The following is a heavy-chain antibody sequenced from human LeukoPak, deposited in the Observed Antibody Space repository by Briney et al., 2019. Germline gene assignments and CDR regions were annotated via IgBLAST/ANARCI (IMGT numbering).Heavy chain of an antibody. D-gene: IGHD5-24*01. CDR1: GYXFTRYW. Sequence: GESLKISCNGSGYXFTRYWIAWVRQMPGKGLEWMGIIYPGDSDTRYSPSFQGQVTISADKSISTAYLQWSSLKASDTAMYYCARHRDGYADYWGQGTLVTVSS. CDR2: IYPGDSDT. J-gene: IGHJ4*02. V-gene: IGHV5-51*01. CDR3: ARHRDGYADY.